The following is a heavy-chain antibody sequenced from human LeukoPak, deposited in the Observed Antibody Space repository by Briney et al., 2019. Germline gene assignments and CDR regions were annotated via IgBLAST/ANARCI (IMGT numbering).Heavy chain of an antibody. CDR1: GYTFGDYA. V-gene: IGHV3-49*03. CDR3: SRGLRFPDV. Sequence: GGSLRLSCTVSGYTFGDYALTWFRQAPGKGLEGVGFIRTKTYAEATEYAASVKGRFTLSRDDSNSIAHLQMNSLKTEDTAVYYCSRGLRFPDVWGKGTTVSVSS. J-gene: IGHJ6*04. CDR2: IRTKTYAEAT. D-gene: IGHD3-3*01.